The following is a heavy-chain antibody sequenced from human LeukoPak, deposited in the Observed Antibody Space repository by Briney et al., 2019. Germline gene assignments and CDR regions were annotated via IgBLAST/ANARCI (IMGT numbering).Heavy chain of an antibody. CDR1: GDSISSNSYY. J-gene: IGHJ4*02. D-gene: IGHD7-27*01. V-gene: IGHV4-39*01. CDR2: FYYSGST. Sequence: PSETLSLTCTVSGDSISSNSYYWGRIHQPPGKGLEWIGTFYYSGSTYNNPSLKSRVTISVDTSKNQFSLNLSSVTAADTAVYYCASWAGDHFDYWGQGTLVTVSS. CDR3: ASWAGDHFDY.